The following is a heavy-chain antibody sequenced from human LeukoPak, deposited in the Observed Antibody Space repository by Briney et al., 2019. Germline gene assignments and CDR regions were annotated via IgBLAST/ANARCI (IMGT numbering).Heavy chain of an antibody. Sequence: SETLSLTCTVSGGSISSGGYYWSWIRQHPGKGLEWVGYIYNSGSTYYNPSLKSRLTISVDTSKNQFSLKLTSVTAADTAVYYCARDNYGDYGETYYFDYWGQGTLVTVSS. CDR2: IYNSGST. D-gene: IGHD4-17*01. CDR1: GGSISSGGYY. CDR3: ARDNYGDYGETYYFDY. J-gene: IGHJ4*02. V-gene: IGHV4-31*03.